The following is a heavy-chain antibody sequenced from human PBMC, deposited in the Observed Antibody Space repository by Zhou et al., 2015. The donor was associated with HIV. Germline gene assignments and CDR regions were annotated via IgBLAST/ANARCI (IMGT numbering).Heavy chain of an antibody. V-gene: IGHV1-69*01. Sequence: QVQLVQSGTEVKPPGSSVKVSCKASGGTFNTYEISWVRQAPRQGLVWMGGITPIFGKPNYAQKFVGRVTITADPSTKTAYMELRRLRSEDTAVYYCARDWSGYYGMDVWGQGTTVTVSS. CDR2: ITPIFGKP. J-gene: IGHJ6*02. CDR1: GGTFNTYE. CDR3: ARDWSGYYGMDV. D-gene: IGHD7-27*01.